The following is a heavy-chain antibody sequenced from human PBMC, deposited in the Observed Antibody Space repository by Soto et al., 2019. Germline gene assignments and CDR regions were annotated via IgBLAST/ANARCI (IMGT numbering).Heavy chain of an antibody. CDR1: GFSLSTREVG. Sequence: QITLKESGPTLVKPTQTLTLTCTFSGFSLSTREVGVGWIRQPPGKALEWLALIYWDDDKRYSPSLKSRLTIAKDPSKNLVHLIITTMDPDDTATYYCAHRAYYYCSRSYYTHWGQGTLVTVSS. CDR3: AHRAYYYCSRSYYTH. V-gene: IGHV2-5*02. CDR2: IYWDDDK. D-gene: IGHD3-10*01. J-gene: IGHJ4*02.